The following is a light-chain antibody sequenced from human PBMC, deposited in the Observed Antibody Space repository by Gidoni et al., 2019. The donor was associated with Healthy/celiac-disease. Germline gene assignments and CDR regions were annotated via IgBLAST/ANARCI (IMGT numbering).Light chain of an antibody. Sequence: SYELTPPPSVSVSPGQTARITCSGDKLGDKYACWYQQKPGQSPVLFLYQDSKRPSGIPERFSGSNSGNKATLTISGTQAMDEADYYCQAWDSSVGVFGTGTKVTVL. CDR3: QAWDSSVGV. CDR2: QDS. J-gene: IGLJ1*01. CDR1: KLGDKY. V-gene: IGLV3-1*01.